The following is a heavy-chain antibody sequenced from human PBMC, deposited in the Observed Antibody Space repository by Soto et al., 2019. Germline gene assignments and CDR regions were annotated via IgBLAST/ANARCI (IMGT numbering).Heavy chain of an antibody. V-gene: IGHV4-39*01. Sequence: QLQLQESGPGLVKPSETLSLTCTVSGGSISSSSYYWGWIRQPPGKGLEWIGSIYYSGSTYYNPSLKSRVPLSVDTSKNQFSLKLSSVTAADTAVYYCASTIVRGVIISPYYFDYWGQGTLVTVSS. J-gene: IGHJ4*02. D-gene: IGHD3-10*01. CDR1: GGSISSSSYY. CDR2: IYYSGST. CDR3: ASTIVRGVIISPYYFDY.